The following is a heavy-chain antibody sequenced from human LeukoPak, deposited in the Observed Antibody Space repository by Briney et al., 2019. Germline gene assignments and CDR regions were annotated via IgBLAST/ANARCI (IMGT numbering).Heavy chain of an antibody. J-gene: IGHJ4*02. CDR2: IKQDGSDT. CDR1: GFTFSGYW. V-gene: IGHV3-7*01. CDR3: ARAGVVLPATPDY. D-gene: IGHD2-2*01. Sequence: GGSLRLSCAASGFTFSGYWMTWVRQAPGKGLEWVANIKQDGSDTYSVDSVKGRFTISRDNAKNSLYLQMNSLRAEDTAVYYCARAGVVLPATPDYWGQGTLVTVSS.